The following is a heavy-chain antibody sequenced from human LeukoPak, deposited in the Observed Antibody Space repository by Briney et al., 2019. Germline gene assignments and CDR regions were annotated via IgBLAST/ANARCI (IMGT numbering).Heavy chain of an antibody. Sequence: VASVKVSCKASGYTFTGYYMHWVRQAPGQGLEWMGWINPNSGGTNYAQKFQGRVTMTRDTSISTAYMELSRLRSDDTAVYYCARLCGGDCYSLDYWGQGTLVTVSS. V-gene: IGHV1-2*02. CDR2: INPNSGGT. D-gene: IGHD2-21*02. CDR1: GYTFTGYY. J-gene: IGHJ4*02. CDR3: ARLCGGDCYSLDY.